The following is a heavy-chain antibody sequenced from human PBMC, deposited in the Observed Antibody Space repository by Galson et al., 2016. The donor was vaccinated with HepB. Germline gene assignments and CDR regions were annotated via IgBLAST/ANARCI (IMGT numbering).Heavy chain of an antibody. CDR3: AKAGWATPFDY. D-gene: IGHD5-24*01. Sequence: SLRLSCAASGFTFSSYAMNWVRKAPGKGLEWVSAISGVGGNTYYADSVKGRFTISRDNSKNTLYLQMNRLRLDDSAMYYCAKAGWATPFDYWGQGTLVAVSS. J-gene: IGHJ4*02. CDR1: GFTFSSYA. CDR2: ISGVGGNT. V-gene: IGHV3-23*01.